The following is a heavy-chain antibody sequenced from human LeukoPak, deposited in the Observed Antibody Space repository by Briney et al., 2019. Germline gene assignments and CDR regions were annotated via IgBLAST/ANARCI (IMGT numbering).Heavy chain of an antibody. D-gene: IGHD3-10*01. CDR2: IESNGLT. V-gene: IGHV3-74*01. Sequence: GGSPRLSCEASGFTFSSYWMHWVRQIPGKGLMWVSRIESNGLTLYADSVRDRFTISRDNGKNTVYLQMNSLRADDTAIYYCARAATYFYGSVTYDWFESWGQGTLVTVSS. CDR3: ARAATYFYGSVTYDWFES. J-gene: IGHJ5*01. CDR1: GFTFSSYW.